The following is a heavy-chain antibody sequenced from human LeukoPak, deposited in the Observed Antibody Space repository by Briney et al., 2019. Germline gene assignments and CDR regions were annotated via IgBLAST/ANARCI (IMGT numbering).Heavy chain of an antibody. V-gene: IGHV3-49*03. CDR3: TAPLGYCSGGSCYSAFDI. Sequence: GGSLALSCTASGFTFGDYAMSWFRQAPGKGLEWVGFIRCKAYGGTTEYAASVKGRFTISRDDSKSIAYLQMNSLKTEDTAVYYCTAPLGYCSGGSCYSAFDIWGQGTMVTVSS. CDR1: GFTFGDYA. J-gene: IGHJ3*02. CDR2: IRCKAYGGTT. D-gene: IGHD2-15*01.